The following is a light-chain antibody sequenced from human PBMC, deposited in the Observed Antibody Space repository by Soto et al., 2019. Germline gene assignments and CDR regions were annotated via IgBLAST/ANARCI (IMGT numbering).Light chain of an antibody. V-gene: IGKV1-27*01. CDR3: QNYNSDPIT. Sequence: DIQMTQSPSSLSASVGDRVTITCRASQGINIYLAWYQQAAGKVPKHLIYGASKLQSGVPSRFRGGGSGTNFTLPLSSLQPEDVWTYYCQNYNSDPITFGQGTRLEIK. J-gene: IGKJ5*01. CDR2: GAS. CDR1: QGINIY.